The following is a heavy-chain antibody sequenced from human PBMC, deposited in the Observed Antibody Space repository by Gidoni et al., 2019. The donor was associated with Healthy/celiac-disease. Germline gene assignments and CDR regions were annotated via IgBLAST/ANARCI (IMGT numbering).Heavy chain of an antibody. J-gene: IGHJ4*02. CDR2: INHSGST. Sequence: QVQLQQWGAGLLKPSETLSLTCAAYGGSFCGYYWSRIRPAPGKGLEWIGEINHSGSTNYNPSLKSRVTISVDTSKNQFSLKLSSVTAADTAVYYCARGGVITFGGVIVIPYFVYWGQGTLVTVSS. CDR1: GGSFCGYY. CDR3: ARGGVITFGGVIVIPYFVY. V-gene: IGHV4-34*01. D-gene: IGHD3-16*02.